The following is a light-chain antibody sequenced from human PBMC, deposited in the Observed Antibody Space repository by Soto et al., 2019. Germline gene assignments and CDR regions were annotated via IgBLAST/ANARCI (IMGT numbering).Light chain of an antibody. CDR3: QQYGDSPET. V-gene: IGKV3-20*01. J-gene: IGKJ1*01. CDR1: QNVRGDS. CDR2: GAS. Sequence: IVLTQSPGTLSLSPGEGATLSCRASQNVRGDSLVWYQHKPGQAPRVLIYGASTRATGVPVRFSGSGSGTDFTLTITSLEPEDCAMYYCQQYGDSPETFGQGTKVDIK.